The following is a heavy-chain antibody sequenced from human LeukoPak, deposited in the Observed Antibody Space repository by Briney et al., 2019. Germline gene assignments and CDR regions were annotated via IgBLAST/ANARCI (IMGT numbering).Heavy chain of an antibody. CDR1: GGSISSGSYY. CDR2: IYTSGST. V-gene: IGHV4-61*02. J-gene: IGHJ6*03. CDR3: ARELDYYYYMDV. D-gene: IGHD1-1*01. Sequence: SETLSLTCTVPGGSISSGSYYWSWIRQPAGKGLEWIGRIYTSGSTNYNPSLKSRVTISVDTSKNQFSLKLSSVTAADTAVYYCARELDYYYYMDVWGKGTTVTISS.